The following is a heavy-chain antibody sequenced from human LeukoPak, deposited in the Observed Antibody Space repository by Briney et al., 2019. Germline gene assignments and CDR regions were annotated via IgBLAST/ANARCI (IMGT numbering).Heavy chain of an antibody. D-gene: IGHD3-10*01. CDR1: GYTFTSYD. J-gene: IGHJ4*02. CDR2: MNPNSGNT. Sequence: GASVKVSCKASGYTFTSYDINWVRQATGQGLEWMGWMNPNSGNTNYAQKLQGRVTMTTDTSTSTAYMELRSLRSDDTAVYYCARDGGAMVRGVRAFDYWGQGTLVTVSS. V-gene: IGHV1-18*01. CDR3: ARDGGAMVRGVRAFDY.